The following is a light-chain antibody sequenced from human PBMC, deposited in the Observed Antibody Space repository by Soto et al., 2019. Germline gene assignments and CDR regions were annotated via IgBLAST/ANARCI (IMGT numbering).Light chain of an antibody. Sequence: SYELTQPPSLSVAPGQTARITCGGNNIGTKNVHWYQQQPGQAPVLVVYDDQDRPSGIPERFSGSNSGNTATLTISRVEAGDEADYYCQVWDDSSHRVIFGGGTKVTVL. CDR3: QVWDDSSHRVI. J-gene: IGLJ2*01. CDR2: DDQ. CDR1: NIGTKN. V-gene: IGLV3-21*02.